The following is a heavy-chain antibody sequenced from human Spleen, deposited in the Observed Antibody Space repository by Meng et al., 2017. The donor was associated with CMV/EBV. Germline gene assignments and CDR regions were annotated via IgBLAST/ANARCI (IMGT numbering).Heavy chain of an antibody. J-gene: IGHJ4*02. Sequence: SSTSHYWAWLRQSPGQGLEYIGCVYYTGSTYYNPSLESRVTISLDMSKNHFSLKLTSVSAADAAIYYCARGRFDFWSGYPRGALDYWGQGTLVTVSS. CDR1: SSTSHY. CDR3: ARGRFDFWSGYPRGALDY. CDR2: VYYTGST. D-gene: IGHD3-3*01. V-gene: IGHV4-39*02.